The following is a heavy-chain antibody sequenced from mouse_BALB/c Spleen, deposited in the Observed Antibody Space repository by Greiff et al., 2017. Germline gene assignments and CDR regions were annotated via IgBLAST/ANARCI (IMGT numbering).Heavy chain of an antibody. V-gene: IGHV5-6-2*01. CDR3: ARQALYYAMDY. Sequence: DVQLVESGGGLVKLGGSLKLSCAASGFTFSSYYMSWVRQTPEKRLELVAAINSNGGSTYYPDTVKGRFTISRDNAKNTLYLQMSSLKSEDTALYYCARQALYYAMDYWGQGTSVTVSS. CDR1: GFTFSSYY. J-gene: IGHJ4*01. CDR2: INSNGGST.